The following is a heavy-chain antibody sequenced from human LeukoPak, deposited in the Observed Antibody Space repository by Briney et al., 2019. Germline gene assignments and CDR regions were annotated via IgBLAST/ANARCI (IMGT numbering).Heavy chain of an antibody. V-gene: IGHV4-61*02. J-gene: IGHJ4*02. D-gene: IGHD1-1*01. Sequence: SQTLSLTCTVSDGSISSGSYYWSWIRQPAGKGLEWIGRIYTSGSTNYNPSLKSRVTISVDTSKNQFSLKLSSVTAADTAVYYCASGNWRYYFDYWGQGTLVTVSS. CDR2: IYTSGST. CDR1: DGSISSGSYY. CDR3: ASGNWRYYFDY.